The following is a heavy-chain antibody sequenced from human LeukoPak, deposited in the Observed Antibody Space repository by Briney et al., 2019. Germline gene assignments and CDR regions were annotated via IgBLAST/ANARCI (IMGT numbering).Heavy chain of an antibody. J-gene: IGHJ5*02. CDR3: ARVGVLLWFGELLSNENWFDP. CDR1: GYTFTSYG. D-gene: IGHD3-10*01. Sequence: SVKVSCKASGYTFTSYGISWVRQAPGQGLEWMGRIIPILGIANYAQKFQGRVTITADKSTSTAYMELSSLRSEDTAVYYCARVGVLLWFGELLSNENWFDPWGQGTLVTVSS. CDR2: IIPILGIA. V-gene: IGHV1-69*04.